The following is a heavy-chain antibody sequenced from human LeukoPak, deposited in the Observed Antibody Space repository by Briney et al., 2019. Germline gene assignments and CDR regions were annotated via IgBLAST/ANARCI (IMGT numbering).Heavy chain of an antibody. CDR1: GFSLSTSGVG. CDR2: IYWDDDK. Sequence: SGPTLVNPTQTLTLTCTFSGFSLSTSGVGVGWIRQPPGKALEWLALIYWDDDKRYSPSLKSRLTITKDTSKKQVVLTMTNMDPVDTATYYCARAVGWPNYYDMDVWGQGTTVTV. D-gene: IGHD6-19*01. J-gene: IGHJ6*02. V-gene: IGHV2-5*02. CDR3: ARAVGWPNYYDMDV.